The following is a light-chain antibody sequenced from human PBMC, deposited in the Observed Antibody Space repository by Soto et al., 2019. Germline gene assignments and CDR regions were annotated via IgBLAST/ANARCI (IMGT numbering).Light chain of an antibody. CDR2: DAS. J-gene: IGKJ4*01. V-gene: IGKV3-11*01. Sequence: EIVLTQSPATLSLSPGERATLSCRASQSVSSYLAWYQQKPGQAPRLLIYDASNRATGIPARFSGSGSGTDFTLTSSSLGPEDCAADYCQQRSNWPPLTFVGGTKVEIK. CDR3: QQRSNWPPLT. CDR1: QSVSSY.